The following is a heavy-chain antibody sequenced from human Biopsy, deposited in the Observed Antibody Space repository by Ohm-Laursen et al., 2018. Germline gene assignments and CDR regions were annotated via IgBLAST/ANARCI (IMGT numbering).Heavy chain of an antibody. CDR3: AKVPREELSYYYSMDV. J-gene: IGHJ6*02. CDR1: GFTFNKHA. Sequence: SLRLSCTASGFTFNKHAMNWVRQAPGKGLEWVSGITASGGTTYYADSVKGRFTIPRDNSNNTLYLQMNSLRDDDTAVYYCAKVPREELSYYYSMDVWGQGTTVTVSS. D-gene: IGHD1-7*01. V-gene: IGHV3-23*01. CDR2: ITASGGTT.